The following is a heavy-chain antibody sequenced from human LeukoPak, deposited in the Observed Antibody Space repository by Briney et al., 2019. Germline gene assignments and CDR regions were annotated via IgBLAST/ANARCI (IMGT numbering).Heavy chain of an antibody. J-gene: IGHJ4*02. D-gene: IGHD6-19*01. CDR3: ARENNSGWYRKAAFDY. CDR1: GYTFTGYY. V-gene: IGHV1-2*02. Sequence: ASVKVSCKASGYTFTGYYMHWVRQAPGQGLEWMGWINPNGGGTTYAQKFQGRVTLTRDTSISTAYMEVNRLESDDTAVYHCARENNSGWYRKAAFDYWGQGTLVTVTS. CDR2: INPNGGGT.